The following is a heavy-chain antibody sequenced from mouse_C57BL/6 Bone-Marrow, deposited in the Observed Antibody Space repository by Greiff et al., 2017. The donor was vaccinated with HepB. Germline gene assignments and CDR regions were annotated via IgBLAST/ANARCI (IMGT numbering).Heavy chain of an antibody. CDR2: IDPSDSYT. Sequence: QVQLQQPGAELAKPGASVKLSCKASGYTFTSYWMQWVKQRPGQGLEWIGEIDPSDSYTNYNQKFKGKATVTVDTSTSTAYMQLSSLTSEDSAVYYCARQLRLPYAMGYWGQGTSVTVSS. D-gene: IGHD3-2*02. V-gene: IGHV1-50*01. CDR1: GYTFTSYW. CDR3: ARQLRLPYAMGY. J-gene: IGHJ4*01.